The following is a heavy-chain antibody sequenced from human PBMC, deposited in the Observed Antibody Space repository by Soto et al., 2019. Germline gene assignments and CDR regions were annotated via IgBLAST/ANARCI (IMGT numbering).Heavy chain of an antibody. CDR1: GGTFSSYA. Sequence: QVQLVQSGAEVKKPGSSVKVSCKASGGTFSSYAISWLRQAPGQGLEWMGGIIPILGTANYAQNFQGRVTITADEYTSTAYMELSSLRSEDTAVYYCAREYYYDSSGDLPYYGMDVWGQGTTVTVS. J-gene: IGHJ6*02. D-gene: IGHD3-22*01. CDR3: AREYYYDSSGDLPYYGMDV. V-gene: IGHV1-69*01. CDR2: IIPILGTA.